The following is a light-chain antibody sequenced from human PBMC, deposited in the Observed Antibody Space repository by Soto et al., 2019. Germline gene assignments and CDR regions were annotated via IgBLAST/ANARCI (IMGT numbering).Light chain of an antibody. Sequence: LTQSPGALSLSTEERVSLSCRASQSVDSNYLAWYQQKPGQAPRLLIYGASTRATGIPARFSGSGSGTDFTLTISRLEPEDFAVYSCQQYGSFGQGTRLEI. CDR2: GAS. CDR3: QQYGS. CDR1: QSVDSNY. V-gene: IGKV3-20*01. J-gene: IGKJ5*01.